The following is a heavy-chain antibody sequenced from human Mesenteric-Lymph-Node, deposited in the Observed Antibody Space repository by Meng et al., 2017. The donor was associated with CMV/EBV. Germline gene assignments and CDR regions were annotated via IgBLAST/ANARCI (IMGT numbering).Heavy chain of an antibody. J-gene: IGHJ6*02. D-gene: IGHD1-14*01. CDR2: ISYDGNNK. V-gene: IGHV3-30*04. CDR1: GFTFSSYA. Sequence: GESLKISCAASGFTFSSYAMHWVRQAPGKGLEWVAVISYDGNNKYYGDSVRGRFTISRDNSKNTLYLQMNSLRVEDTAVYYCAKVFSGWVGMDVWGQGTTVTV. CDR3: AKVFSGWVGMDV.